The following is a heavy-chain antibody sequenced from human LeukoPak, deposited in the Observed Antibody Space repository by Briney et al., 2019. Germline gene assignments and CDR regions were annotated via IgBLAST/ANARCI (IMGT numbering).Heavy chain of an antibody. D-gene: IGHD6-13*01. CDR1: GFIFSNYG. CDR3: ARDMGRAWYGPPDY. CDR2: IWNDGSET. Sequence: PGGSLGLSCAASGFIFSNYGMHWVRRAPGKRLEWVAVIWNDGSETFHADSVKGRFRIARDNSKNTLYLQMNSLRAEDTAVYFCARDMGRAWYGPPDYWGQGTLVTVSS. J-gene: IGHJ4*02. V-gene: IGHV3-33*01.